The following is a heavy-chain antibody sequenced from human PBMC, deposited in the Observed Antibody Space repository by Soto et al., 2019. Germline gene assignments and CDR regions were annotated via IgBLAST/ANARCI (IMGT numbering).Heavy chain of an antibody. CDR1: GLTFSDYA. CDR3: ANRGASGVAVGFDY. D-gene: IGHD2-21*01. CDR2: ISDSGENT. Sequence: EVRLLESGGGLVQPGGSLRLSCAASGLTFSDYAVSWVRQAPGKGLEWLSAISDSGENTYYEDSVRGRFTISRDNSKNSVYLQMDSLRVEDTATYYCANRGASGVAVGFDYWGQGALVIVSS. J-gene: IGHJ4*02. V-gene: IGHV3-23*01.